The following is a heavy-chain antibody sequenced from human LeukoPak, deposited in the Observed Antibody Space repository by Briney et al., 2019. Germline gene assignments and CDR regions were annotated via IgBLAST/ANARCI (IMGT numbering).Heavy chain of an antibody. Sequence: ASVKVSCKASGYTFTSYDINWVRQATGQGLEWMGWMNPNSGNTGYPQKFQGRVTMTRNTSISTAYMEVSSLRSEDTAVYYCARADSSGYNWFDPWGQGTLVTVSS. D-gene: IGHD3-22*01. J-gene: IGHJ5*02. CDR2: MNPNSGNT. CDR3: ARADSSGYNWFDP. CDR1: GYTFTSYD. V-gene: IGHV1-8*01.